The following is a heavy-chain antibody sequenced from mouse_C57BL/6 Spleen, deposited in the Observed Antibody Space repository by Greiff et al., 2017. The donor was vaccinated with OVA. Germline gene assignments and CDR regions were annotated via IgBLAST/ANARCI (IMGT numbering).Heavy chain of an antibody. J-gene: IGHJ1*03. CDR1: GYTFTDYY. D-gene: IGHD1-1*01. CDR3: AREGNYYGSSGGYFDD. CDR2: INPNNGGT. V-gene: IGHV1-26*01. Sequence: EVQLQQSGPELVKPGASVKISCKASGYTFTDYYMNWVKQSHGKSLEWIGDINPNNGGTSYNHKFKGQATLTVDKSSSTAYMELRSLTSEDSAVYYCAREGNYYGSSGGYFDDWGTGTTVTVSS.